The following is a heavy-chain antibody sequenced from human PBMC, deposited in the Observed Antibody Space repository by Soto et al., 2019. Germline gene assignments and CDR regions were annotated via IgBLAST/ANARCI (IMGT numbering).Heavy chain of an antibody. J-gene: IGHJ3*02. D-gene: IGHD5-12*01. CDR1: HGSMTNYY. CDR2: ISHSGST. Sequence: PSETLSLTCTVSHGSMTNYYWSWIRQPPGKGLEWIGYISHSGSTNDNPSLKSRVTISVDTSKNQFSLKLSSLTAADTAVYYCARFRVAPGAFDIWGQGTMVTVSS. CDR3: ARFRVAPGAFDI. V-gene: IGHV4-59*01.